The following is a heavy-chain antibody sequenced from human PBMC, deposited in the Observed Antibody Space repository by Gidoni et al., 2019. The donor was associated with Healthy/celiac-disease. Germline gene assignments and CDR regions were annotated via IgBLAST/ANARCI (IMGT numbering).Heavy chain of an antibody. J-gene: IGHJ6*02. V-gene: IGHV3-73*02. CDR2: IRSKANSYAT. CDR3: TSYGDRDYYYYGMDV. CDR1: GFPFSGSA. D-gene: IGHD4-17*01. Sequence: EVQLVESGGGLVQPGGSLKLSCAASGFPFSGSAMHWVRQASGQGLEWVGRIRSKANSYATAYAASVKGRFTISRDDSKNTAYLQMNSLKTEDTAVYYCTSYGDRDYYYYGMDVWGQGTTVTVSS.